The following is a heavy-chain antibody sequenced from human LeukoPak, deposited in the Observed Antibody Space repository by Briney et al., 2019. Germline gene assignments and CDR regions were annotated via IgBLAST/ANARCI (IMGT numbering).Heavy chain of an antibody. V-gene: IGHV3-30*18. CDR1: GFTFSSYG. CDR3: AKDDLSITMARGWYYGMDV. CDR2: ISYDGSNK. D-gene: IGHD3-10*01. J-gene: IGHJ6*02. Sequence: GGSLRLSCAASGFTFSSYGMHWVRQAPGKGLEWVAVISYDGSNKYYADSVKGRFTISRDNSKNTLYLQMNSLRAEDTAVYYCAKDDLSITMARGWYYGMDVWGQGTTVTVSS.